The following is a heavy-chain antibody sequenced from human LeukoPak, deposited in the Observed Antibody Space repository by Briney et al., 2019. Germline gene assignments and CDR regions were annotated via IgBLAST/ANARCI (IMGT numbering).Heavy chain of an antibody. V-gene: IGHV4-31*03. CDR1: GGSISSGGYY. J-gene: IGHJ4*02. Sequence: PSETLSLTCTVSGGSISSGGYYWSWIRQHPGKGLEWIGYIYYSGSTYYNPSLKSRVTISVDTSKNQFSLKLSSVTAADTAVYYCARLEVGATYYFDYWGQGTLVTVSS. CDR2: IYYSGST. CDR3: ARLEVGATYYFDY. D-gene: IGHD1-26*01.